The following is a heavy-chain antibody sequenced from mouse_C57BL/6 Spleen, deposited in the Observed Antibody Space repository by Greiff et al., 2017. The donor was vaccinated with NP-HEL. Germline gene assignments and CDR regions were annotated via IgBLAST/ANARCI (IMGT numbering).Heavy chain of an antibody. CDR2: INPGNGGT. J-gene: IGHJ2*01. V-gene: IGHV1-53*01. CDR1: GYTFTSYW. D-gene: IGHD2-1*01. CDR3: ARGSTMFYFDY. Sequence: VQLQQPGTELVKPGASVKLSCKASGYTFTSYWMHWVTQRPGQGLEWMGNINPGNGGTNYNEKLKGKATRTVDKSSSTAYMQLSSLTSEASAVYYCARGSTMFYFDYWGQGTTLTVSS.